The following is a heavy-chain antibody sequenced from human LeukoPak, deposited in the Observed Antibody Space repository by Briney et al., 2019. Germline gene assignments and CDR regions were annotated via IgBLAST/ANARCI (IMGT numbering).Heavy chain of an antibody. J-gene: IGHJ6*03. D-gene: IGHD4-17*01. CDR3: ARIYATGHYYYYMDV. V-gene: IGHV1-18*01. CDR2: ISAYNGNT. CDR1: GYTFTSYG. Sequence: ASVKVSCKASGYTFTSYGISWVRQAPGQGLEWMGWISAYNGNTNYAQKLQGRVTMTTDTSTSTAYMELRSLRSDDTAVYYCARIYATGHYYYYMDVWGKGTTVTVSS.